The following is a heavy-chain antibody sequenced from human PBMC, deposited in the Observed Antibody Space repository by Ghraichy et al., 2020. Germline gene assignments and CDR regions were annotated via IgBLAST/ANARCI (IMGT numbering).Heavy chain of an antibody. CDR1: GSTFTAYY. J-gene: IGHJ6*02. D-gene: IGHD3-10*01. CDR3: ARDFFSSITSPNYYYGMDV. Sequence: ASVKVSCKASGSTFTAYYIHWVQQAPGQGLEWMGRIDPNSGGTKYVEKFQGRVTMTWDTSTSTAYMEVSRLRSDDTAVYYCARDFFSSITSPNYYYGMDVWGQGTTVTVS. CDR2: IDPNSGGT. V-gene: IGHV1-2*06.